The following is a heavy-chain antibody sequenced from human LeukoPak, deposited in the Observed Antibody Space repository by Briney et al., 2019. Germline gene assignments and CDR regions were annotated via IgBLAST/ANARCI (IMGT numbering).Heavy chain of an antibody. CDR1: GFTFSDYY. D-gene: IGHD2-2*01. Sequence: KPGGSLRLSCAASGFTFSDYYMSWIRQAPGKGLEWVSYISSNGNTIYYADSVKGRLTISRDNAKNSLYLQMNSLRAEDTAVYYCARDYCSGTSCYGKFYFDYWGQGTLVTVSS. J-gene: IGHJ4*02. V-gene: IGHV3-11*01. CDR3: ARDYCSGTSCYGKFYFDY. CDR2: ISSNGNTI.